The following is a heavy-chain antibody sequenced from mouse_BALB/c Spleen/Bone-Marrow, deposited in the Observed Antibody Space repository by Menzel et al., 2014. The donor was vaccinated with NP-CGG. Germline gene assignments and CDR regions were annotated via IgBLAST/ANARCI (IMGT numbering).Heavy chain of an antibody. D-gene: IGHD1-2*01. CDR1: GFSLTNYG. CDR3: ASSLQRLRGYYFDF. CDR2: IWAGGST. V-gene: IGHV2-9*02. Sequence: VKLMESGPGLVAPSQSLSITCTVSGFSLTNYGVHWVRQPPGKSLEWLGVIWAGGSTNYNLALMSRLTISKDNSKSQVFLKMNSLQTDDTGMYYCASSLQRLRGYYFDFWGQGTTLTVSS. J-gene: IGHJ2*01.